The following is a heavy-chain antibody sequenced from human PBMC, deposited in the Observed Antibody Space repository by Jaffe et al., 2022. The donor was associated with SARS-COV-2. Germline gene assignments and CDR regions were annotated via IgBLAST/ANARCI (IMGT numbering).Heavy chain of an antibody. J-gene: IGHJ5*02. V-gene: IGHV4-59*08. CDR2: IYYSGST. CDR1: GGSISSYY. D-gene: IGHD3-3*01. Sequence: QVQLQESGPGLVKPSETLSLTCTVSGGSISSYYWSWIRQPPGKGLEWIGYIYYSGSTNYNPSLKSRVTISVDTSKNQFSLKLSSVTAADTAVYYCARLSRDFWSGYEINWFDPWGQGTLVTVSS. CDR3: ARLSRDFWSGYEINWFDP.